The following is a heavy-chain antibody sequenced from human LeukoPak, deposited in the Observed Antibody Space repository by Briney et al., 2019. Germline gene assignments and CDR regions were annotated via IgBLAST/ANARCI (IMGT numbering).Heavy chain of an antibody. CDR2: ISYDGSNK. CDR3: ANAGAQGTTGDAFDI. D-gene: IGHD1-7*01. J-gene: IGHJ3*02. V-gene: IGHV3-30*18. CDR1: GSTFSSYG. Sequence: GRSQRLSCAASGSTFSSYGMHWVRQAPGKGLEWVAVISYDGSNKYYADSVKGRFTISRDNSKNTLYLQMNSLRAEDTAVYYCANAGAQGTTGDAFDIWGQGTMVTVSS.